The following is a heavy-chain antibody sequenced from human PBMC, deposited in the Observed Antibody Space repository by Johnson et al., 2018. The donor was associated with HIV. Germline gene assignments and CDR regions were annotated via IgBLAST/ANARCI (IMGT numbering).Heavy chain of an antibody. Sequence: PGGSLRLSCAASGFTLSSYGMHWVRQAPGKGLEWVAFIRYDGSDKYSADSVEGRFTISRDNSKNTLYLQMNSLRPEDTAVYYCAKGEPVAFDIWGQGTMVTVSS. V-gene: IGHV3-30*02. CDR1: GFTLSSYG. CDR2: IRYDGSDK. D-gene: IGHD1-14*01. J-gene: IGHJ3*02. CDR3: AKGEPVAFDI.